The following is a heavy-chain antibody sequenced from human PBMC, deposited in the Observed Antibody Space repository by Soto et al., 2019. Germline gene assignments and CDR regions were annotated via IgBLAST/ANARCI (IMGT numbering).Heavy chain of an antibody. CDR2: ISAYNGNT. V-gene: IGHV1-18*01. CDR1: GYTFTNFG. Sequence: QVQLVQSGAEVKKPGASVKVSCKASGYTFTNFGISWVRQAPGQRLEWMGWISAYNGNTNYAQNFQGRVTMTTDTSTRSAYMELWRLRSDATAGYYFARGGTPIDYWGHGALVTVPS. D-gene: IGHD3-16*01. CDR3: ARGGTPIDY. J-gene: IGHJ4*01.